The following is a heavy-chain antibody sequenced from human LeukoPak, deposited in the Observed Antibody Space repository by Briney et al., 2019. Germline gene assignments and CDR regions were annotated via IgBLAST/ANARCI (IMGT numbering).Heavy chain of an antibody. V-gene: IGHV3-30*02. Sequence: GGSLRLSCAAAGFTLSNYDMYWDRQAPGKGLEWVAFIEYGGIKENYADSLKGRLTISRDNSKNTLYLQMNCLRTEDTAVYYCAKGGLHGYRSYERGYFADWGQGTVVTVSS. CDR1: GFTLSNYD. J-gene: IGHJ4*02. CDR2: IEYGGIKE. CDR3: AKGGLHGYRSYERGYFAD. D-gene: IGHD5-12*01.